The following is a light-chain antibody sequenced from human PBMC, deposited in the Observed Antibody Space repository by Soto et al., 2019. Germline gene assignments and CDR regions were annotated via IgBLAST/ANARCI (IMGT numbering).Light chain of an antibody. Sequence: QSVLTQSPSASASLGASVKLTCTLSSGHSSYAIAWHQQQPEKGPRYLMKLNSDGSHSKGDGIPDRFSGSSSGAERYLTIPSLQSEEEADYSCQTWGTGILVFGGGPKLTVL. CDR1: SGHSSYA. J-gene: IGLJ2*01. V-gene: IGLV4-69*01. CDR2: LNSDGSH. CDR3: QTWGTGILV.